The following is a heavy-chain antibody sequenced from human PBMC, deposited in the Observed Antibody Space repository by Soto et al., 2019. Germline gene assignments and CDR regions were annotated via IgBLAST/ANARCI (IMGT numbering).Heavy chain of an antibody. V-gene: IGHV4-30-4*02. Sequence: SETLSLTCTVSGGSISSGDYYWSWIRQPPGKGLERIGYIYYSGSTDYNPSLKSRVTISVDTSNNQFSLKLLYVTAADTAVTYCARDDAQLRFYYYGMDVWGQGTTVIVSS. CDR2: IYYSGST. D-gene: IGHD3-3*01. J-gene: IGHJ6*02. CDR3: ARDDAQLRFYYYGMDV. CDR1: GGSISSGDYY.